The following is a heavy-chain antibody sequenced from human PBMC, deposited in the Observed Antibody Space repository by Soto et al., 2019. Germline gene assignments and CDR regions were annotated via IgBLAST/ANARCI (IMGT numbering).Heavy chain of an antibody. D-gene: IGHD3-3*02. J-gene: IGHJ4*02. V-gene: IGHV3-33*01. CDR1: GFTFSSYG. CDR3: ARDIRVADY. Sequence: GGSLILSCAASGFTFSSYGMHWVRQAPGKGLEWVAVIWYDGSNKYYADSVKGRFTISRDNAKNSLYLQMNSLRAEDTAVYYCARDIRVADYWGQGTLVTVSS. CDR2: IWYDGSNK.